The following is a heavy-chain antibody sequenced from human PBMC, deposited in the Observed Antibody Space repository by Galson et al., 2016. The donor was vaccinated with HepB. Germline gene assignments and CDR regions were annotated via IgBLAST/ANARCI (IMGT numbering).Heavy chain of an antibody. V-gene: IGHV2-5*02. D-gene: IGHD6-19*01. CDR3: AHGQWLRPFDH. J-gene: IGHJ4*02. CDR2: IYWDDDK. CDR1: GFSLTRSGVG. Sequence: PALVKPTHTLTLTCSFSGFSLTRSGVGVGWIRQPQGKALEWLAVIYWDDDKRYSPSLKSRLTITKDTSKNQVVLTVTNMDPVDTATYYCAHGQWLRPFDHWGQGTLVTVSS.